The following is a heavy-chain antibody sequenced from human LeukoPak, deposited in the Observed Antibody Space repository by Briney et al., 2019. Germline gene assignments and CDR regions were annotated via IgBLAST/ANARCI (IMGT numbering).Heavy chain of an antibody. CDR3: ARDHADYGDSY. CDR2: IYSGGST. V-gene: IGHV3-66*01. D-gene: IGHD4-17*01. J-gene: IGHJ4*02. CDR1: GFTVSNNY. Sequence: QPGGSLRLSCAASGFTVSNNYMSWVRQPPGKGLEWVSVIYSGGSTYYADSVKGRFTISRDNSKNTLYLQLNSLRAEDTAVYYCARDHADYGDSYWGQGTLVTVSS.